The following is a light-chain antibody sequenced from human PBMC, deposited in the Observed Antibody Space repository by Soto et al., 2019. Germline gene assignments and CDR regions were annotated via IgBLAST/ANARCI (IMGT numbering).Light chain of an antibody. V-gene: IGKV1-12*01. CDR1: QGILSW. CDR3: QQADRIPLT. J-gene: IGKJ4*01. Sequence: DIQMTQSPSSVSASVGDRVTITCRASQGILSWLVWYQQKPGKPPKFLMSAASSLQSGVPSRFSSRRSGTDFTLTISSLQPEDFATYYCQQADRIPLTFGGGTKVEVK. CDR2: AAS.